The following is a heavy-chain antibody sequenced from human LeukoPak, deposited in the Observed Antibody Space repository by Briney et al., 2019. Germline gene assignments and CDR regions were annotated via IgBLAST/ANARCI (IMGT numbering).Heavy chain of an antibody. CDR3: AKDHMSGWYVLGY. J-gene: IGHJ4*02. V-gene: IGHV3-23*01. CDR1: GFIFNNYA. CDR2: ISNSGGGT. Sequence: GGSLRLSCAASGFIFNNYAMSWVRQAPGKGLEWVSGISNSGGGTYYADSVKGRFTISRDNSKNTLYLQMNSLRAEDTAVYYCAKDHMSGWYVLGYWGQGTLVTVSS. D-gene: IGHD6-19*01.